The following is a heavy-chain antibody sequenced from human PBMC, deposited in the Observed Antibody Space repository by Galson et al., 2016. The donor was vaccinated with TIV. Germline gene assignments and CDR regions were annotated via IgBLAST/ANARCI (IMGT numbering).Heavy chain of an antibody. J-gene: IGHJ4*02. CDR1: GFTFSSHA. Sequence: SLRLSCAASGFTFSSHAITWVRQAPGKGLEWILAISGGGGSTYHTDSVKGRFTISRDNSKNTVFLQMNSLRVEDTAVYYCAKIDSSGYNYGGRFVYWGQGTLVTVSS. V-gene: IGHV3-23*01. D-gene: IGHD3-22*01. CDR2: ISGGGGST. CDR3: AKIDSSGYNYGGRFVY.